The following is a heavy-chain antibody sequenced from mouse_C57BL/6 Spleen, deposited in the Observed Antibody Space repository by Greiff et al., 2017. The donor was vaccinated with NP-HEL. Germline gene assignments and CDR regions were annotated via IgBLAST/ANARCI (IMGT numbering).Heavy chain of an antibody. D-gene: IGHD1-1*01. J-gene: IGHJ3*01. Sequence: QVQLQQPGAELVRPGSSVKLSCKASGYTFTSYWMDWVKQRPGQGLEWIGNIYPSDSETHYNQKFKDKATLTVDKSSSTAYMQLSSLTSEDSAVYYCARSLHYYGSSPFAYWGQGTLVTVSA. V-gene: IGHV1-61*01. CDR3: ARSLHYYGSSPFAY. CDR1: GYTFTSYW. CDR2: IYPSDSET.